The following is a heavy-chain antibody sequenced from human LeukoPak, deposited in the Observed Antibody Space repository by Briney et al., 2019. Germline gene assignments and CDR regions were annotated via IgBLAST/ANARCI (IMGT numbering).Heavy chain of an antibody. CDR2: ISDSGST. CDR1: GGSISSYY. J-gene: IGHJ3*02. Sequence: SETLSLTCTVSGGSISSYYWSWIRQPPGKGLEWTGYISDSGSTHYNPSLKSRLTISVDTSKNQFSLKLSSVTAADTAVYYCARMGDYYDSSGYRHDAFDIWGQGTMVTVSS. D-gene: IGHD3-22*01. V-gene: IGHV4-59*01. CDR3: ARMGDYYDSSGYRHDAFDI.